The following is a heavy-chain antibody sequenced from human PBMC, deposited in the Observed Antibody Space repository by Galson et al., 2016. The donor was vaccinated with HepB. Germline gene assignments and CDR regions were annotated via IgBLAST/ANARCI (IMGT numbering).Heavy chain of an antibody. D-gene: IGHD2/OR15-2a*01. V-gene: IGHV3-30*09. J-gene: IGHJ4*02. CDR1: GFTFSNFP. Sequence: SLRLSCAASGFTFSNFPMHWVRQAPGKGLEWVAVISYDGTNQFYADSVRGRFAISRDNSKNTVFLQMNSLRPEDTAVFYCARARDTFFDSWGQGTLVTVPA. CDR2: ISYDGTNQ. CDR3: ARARDTFFDS.